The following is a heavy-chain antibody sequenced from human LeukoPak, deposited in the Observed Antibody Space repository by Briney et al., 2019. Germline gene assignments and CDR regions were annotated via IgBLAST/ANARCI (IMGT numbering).Heavy chain of an antibody. CDR2: IWYDGSNK. J-gene: IGHJ4*02. CDR3: ATSGGLRAFY. CDR1: GFTFSNYA. V-gene: IGHV3-30*04. Sequence: GGSLRLSCVVSGFTFSNYAMYWARQAPGKGLEWVAVIWYDGSNKYYADSVKGRFTISRDNSKNTLYLQMNSLRAEDTAVYYCATSGGLRAFYWGQGTLVTVSS.